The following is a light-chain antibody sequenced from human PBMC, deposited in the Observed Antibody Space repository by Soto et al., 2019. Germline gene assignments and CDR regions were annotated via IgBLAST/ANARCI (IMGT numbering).Light chain of an antibody. CDR2: GAP. J-gene: IGKJ1*01. Sequence: EIVLTQSPGTLSLSPGERATLSCRASQSVSSSYLAWYQQNRGQAPRLLIYGAPSRAPGIPDRFGGSGSGTDFSLTISRLEPEDFAVYYCQQYGSSRWTFGQGTKVEIK. V-gene: IGKV3-20*01. CDR3: QQYGSSRWT. CDR1: QSVSSSY.